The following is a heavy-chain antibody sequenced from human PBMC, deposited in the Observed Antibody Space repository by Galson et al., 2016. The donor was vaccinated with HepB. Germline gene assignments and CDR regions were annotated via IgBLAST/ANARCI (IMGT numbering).Heavy chain of an antibody. D-gene: IGHD3-10*01. Sequence: SLRLSCAASGFTFSSYGMHWVRQAPGKGLEWVAAIWYDGSNEYYGASVKGRFTISRDNSKNTLSLHMNSLRAEDTAVYFCAGDLAPMVRGIKHYYYYGLDVWGQGTTVTVSS. CDR3: AGDLAPMVRGIKHYYYYGLDV. V-gene: IGHV3-33*08. J-gene: IGHJ6*02. CDR2: IWYDGSNE. CDR1: GFTFSSYG.